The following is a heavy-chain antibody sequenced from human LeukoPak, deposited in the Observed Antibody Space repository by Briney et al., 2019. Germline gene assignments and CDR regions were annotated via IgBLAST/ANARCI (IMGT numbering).Heavy chain of an antibody. J-gene: IGHJ3*02. V-gene: IGHV3-30-3*01. CDR1: GFTFSSYA. CDR3: ARAHKQWLVFNAFDI. D-gene: IGHD6-19*01. Sequence: GGSLRLSCAASGFTFSSYAMHWVRQAPGKGLEWVAVISYDGSNKYYADSVKGRFTISRDNSKNTLYLQMNSLRAEDTAVYYCARAHKQWLVFNAFDIWGQGTMVTVSS. CDR2: ISYDGSNK.